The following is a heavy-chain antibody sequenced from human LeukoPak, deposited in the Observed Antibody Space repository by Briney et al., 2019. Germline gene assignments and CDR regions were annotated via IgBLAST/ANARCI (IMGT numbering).Heavy chain of an antibody. CDR3: ARAPTVVTPNFDY. CDR2: ISYDGSNK. CDR1: GFTFSSYA. V-gene: IGHV3-30-3*01. Sequence: GGSLRLSCAASGFTFSSYAMHWVRQAPGKGLEWVAVISYDGSNKYYADSVKGRYTISRDNSKNTLYLQMNSLRAEDTAVYYCARAPTVVTPNFDYWGQGTLVTVSS. D-gene: IGHD4-23*01. J-gene: IGHJ4*02.